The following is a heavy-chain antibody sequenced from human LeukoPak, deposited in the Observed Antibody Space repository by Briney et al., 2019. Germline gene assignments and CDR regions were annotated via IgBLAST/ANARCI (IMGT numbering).Heavy chain of an antibody. CDR2: IYYSGST. Sequence: SETLSLTCTVSGGSISSYYWSWIRQPPGKGLEWIGYIYYSGSTNYNPSLKSRVTISVDTSKNQFSLKLSSVTAADTAVYYCARDAPTLGNWNYVVDYYYMDVWGKGTTVTVSS. CDR1: GGSISSYY. CDR3: ARDAPTLGNWNYVVDYYYMDV. J-gene: IGHJ6*03. V-gene: IGHV4-59*01. D-gene: IGHD1-7*01.